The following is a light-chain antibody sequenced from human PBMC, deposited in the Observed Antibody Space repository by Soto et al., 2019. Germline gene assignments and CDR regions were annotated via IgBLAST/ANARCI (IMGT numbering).Light chain of an antibody. Sequence: QSALTQPASVSGSPGQSITISCTGTSSDVGGYNYVSWYQQHPGKAPKLMIYDVSNRPSGVSNRCSGSKSGNTASLTISGLQAEDEADYYCSSYTSSSTSVVFGGGTNVTVL. CDR3: SSYTSSSTSVV. CDR1: SSDVGGYNY. V-gene: IGLV2-14*01. J-gene: IGLJ2*01. CDR2: DVS.